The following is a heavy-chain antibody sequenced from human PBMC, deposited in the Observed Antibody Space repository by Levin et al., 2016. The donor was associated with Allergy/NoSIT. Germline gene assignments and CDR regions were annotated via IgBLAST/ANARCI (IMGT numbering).Heavy chain of an antibody. CDR3: ATQHYLTAYYDY. CDR2: INHSGST. D-gene: IGHD3-9*01. J-gene: IGHJ4*02. CDR1: GGSFSGYY. Sequence: SETLSLTCAVYGGSFSGYYWSWIRQPPGKGLEWIGEINHSGSTNYNPSLKSRVTISVDTSKNQFSLKLSSVTAADTAVYYCATQHYLTAYYDYWGQGTLVTVSS. V-gene: IGHV4-34*01.